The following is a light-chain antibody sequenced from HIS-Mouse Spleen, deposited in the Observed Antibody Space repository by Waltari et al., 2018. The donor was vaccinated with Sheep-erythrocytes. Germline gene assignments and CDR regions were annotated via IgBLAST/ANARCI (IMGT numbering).Light chain of an antibody. Sequence: QSALTQPASVSGSPGQSLPISCPGTSSDVGSYTLVSWYQQHPGKAPKLMIYEGSKRPSGVSNRFSGSKSGNTASLTISGLQAEDEADYYCCSYAGSSTPWVFGGGTKLTVL. J-gene: IGLJ3*02. V-gene: IGLV2-23*01. CDR1: SSDVGSYTL. CDR3: CSYAGSSTPWV. CDR2: EGS.